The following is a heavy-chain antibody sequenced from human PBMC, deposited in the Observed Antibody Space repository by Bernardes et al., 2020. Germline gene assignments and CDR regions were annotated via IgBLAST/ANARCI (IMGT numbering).Heavy chain of an antibody. Sequence: ASVKVSCKASGYTFTTYGFNWVRQAPGQGLERMGWISAYNGNTNYAQKLQGRVTMTTDSSTSTVYMELSLLRSDDTAVYYCARDRLPCSVTSFYYGWFDPWGQGTLVTVSS. CDR2: ISAYNGNT. CDR1: GYTFTTYG. D-gene: IGHD2-2*01. V-gene: IGHV1-18*01. J-gene: IGHJ5*02. CDR3: ARDRLPCSVTSFYYGWFDP.